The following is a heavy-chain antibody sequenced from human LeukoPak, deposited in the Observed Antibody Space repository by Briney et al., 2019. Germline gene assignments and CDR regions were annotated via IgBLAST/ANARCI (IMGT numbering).Heavy chain of an antibody. V-gene: IGHV4-59*01. CDR3: ASQIGTGTSTFHFDL. J-gene: IGHJ2*01. D-gene: IGHD2-2*01. CDR2: IYYSGST. CDR1: GGSISSYY. Sequence: PSETLSLTCTVSGGSISSYYWSWIRQPPGKGLEWIGYIYYSGSTNYNPSLKSRVTISVDTSKNQFSLKLSSVTAADTAVYYCASQIGTGTSTFHFDLWGRGTLVTVSS.